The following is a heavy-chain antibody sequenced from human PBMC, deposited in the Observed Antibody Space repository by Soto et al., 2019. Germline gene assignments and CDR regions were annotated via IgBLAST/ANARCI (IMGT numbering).Heavy chain of an antibody. CDR3: ARYLYGDYVPYFDY. V-gene: IGHV1-24*01. D-gene: IGHD4-17*01. Sequence: GASVKVSCKVSGYTLTELSMHWVRQAPGKGLEWMGGFDPEDDETIYAQKFQGRVTMTEDTSTSTAYMELRSLRSDDTAVYYCARYLYGDYVPYFDYWGQGTLVTVSS. J-gene: IGHJ4*02. CDR2: FDPEDDET. CDR1: GYTLTELS.